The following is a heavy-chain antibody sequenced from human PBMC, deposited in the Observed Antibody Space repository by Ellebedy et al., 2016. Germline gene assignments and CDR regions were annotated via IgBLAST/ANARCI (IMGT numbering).Heavy chain of an antibody. V-gene: IGHV4-59*06. CDR2: IYYSGST. Sequence: SETLSLTCTVSGGSISSYYWSWIPQHPGKGLEWIGYIYYSGSTYYKPSLKSRVTISVDTSKNQFSLKLSSVTAAATAVYYCARVHLGGESPYYYGMDVWGQGTTVTVSS. CDR1: GGSISSYY. CDR3: ARVHLGGESPYYYGMDV. J-gene: IGHJ6*02. D-gene: IGHD3-16*01.